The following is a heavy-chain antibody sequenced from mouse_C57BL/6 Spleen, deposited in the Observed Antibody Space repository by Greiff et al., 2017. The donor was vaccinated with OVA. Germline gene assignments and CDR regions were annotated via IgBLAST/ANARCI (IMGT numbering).Heavy chain of an antibody. CDR2: IDPNSGGT. J-gene: IGHJ2*01. V-gene: IGHV1-72*01. CDR3: ARKGGDYDGYYVPLDD. D-gene: IGHD2-3*01. CDR1: GYTFTSYW. Sequence: QVQLQQPGAELVKPGASVKLSCKASGYTFTSYWMHWVKQRPGRGLEWIGRIDPNSGGTKYNEKFKSKATLTVDKPSSTAYLQLSSLTSEDSAVEYCARKGGDYDGYYVPLDDWGQGTTLTVSS.